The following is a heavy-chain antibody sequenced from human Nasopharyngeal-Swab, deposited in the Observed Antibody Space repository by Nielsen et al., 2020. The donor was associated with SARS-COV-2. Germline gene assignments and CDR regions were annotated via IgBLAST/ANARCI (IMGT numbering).Heavy chain of an antibody. CDR3: ARDQRLGVPMAPGLGVFDY. D-gene: IGHD3-10*01. CDR1: GLPLRGNS. V-gene: IGHV3-64*01. CDR2: ISDQGETT. J-gene: IGHJ4*02. Sequence: GESLKTPRAVSGLPLRGNSMHWVRQTPGQGREQVSAISDQGETTYYANFVKGRFTISRDNSKNTLYLQMGSLRTEDTAVYYWARDQRLGVPMAPGLGVFDYWGQGTLVAVSS.